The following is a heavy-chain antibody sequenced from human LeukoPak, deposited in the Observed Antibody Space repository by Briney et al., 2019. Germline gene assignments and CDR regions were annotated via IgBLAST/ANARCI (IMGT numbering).Heavy chain of an antibody. V-gene: IGHV4-34*01. Sequence: SETLSLTCAVYGGSFSGYYWSWIRQPPGKGLEWIGEINHSGSTNYNPSLKSRVTISVDTSKNQFSLKLSSVTAADTAVYYCARFAAMVNNTLDYWGQGTLVTVSS. D-gene: IGHD5-18*01. CDR1: GGSFSGYY. J-gene: IGHJ4*02. CDR3: ARFAAMVNNTLDY. CDR2: INHSGST.